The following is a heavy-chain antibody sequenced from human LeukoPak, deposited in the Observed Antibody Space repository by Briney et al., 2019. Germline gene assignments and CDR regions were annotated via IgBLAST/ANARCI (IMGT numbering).Heavy chain of an antibody. D-gene: IGHD3-3*01. CDR2: ISWNSGSI. CDR3: AKGVFGVVSPFDY. J-gene: IGHJ4*02. CDR1: GFTFDDYA. Sequence: GRSLRLSCAASGFTFDDYAMHWVRQAPGKGLEWVSGISWNSGSIGYADSVKGRFTISRDNAKNSLYLQMNSLRAEDTALYYCAKGVFGVVSPFDYWGQGTLVTVSS. V-gene: IGHV3-9*01.